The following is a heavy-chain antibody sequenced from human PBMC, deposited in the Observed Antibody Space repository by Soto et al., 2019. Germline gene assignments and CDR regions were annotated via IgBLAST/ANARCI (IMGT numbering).Heavy chain of an antibody. CDR2: IYWDDDK. V-gene: IGHV2-5*02. Sequence: QITLKESGPTLVKPTQTLTLTCTFSGFSLSTSGVGVGWIRQPPGKALELLALIYWDDDKRYSPSLKSSLTITKDTSKNQVVLTMTTMDPVDTATYYCAHRRDYYYGAKNWCDPWGQGTLVTVSS. D-gene: IGHD3-10*01. CDR1: GFSLSTSGVG. J-gene: IGHJ5*02. CDR3: AHRRDYYYGAKNWCDP.